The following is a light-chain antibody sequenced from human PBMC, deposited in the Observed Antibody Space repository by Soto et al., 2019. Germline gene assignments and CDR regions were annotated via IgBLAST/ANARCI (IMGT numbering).Light chain of an antibody. CDR1: SSNIGAGYD. Sequence: QLVLTQPPSVSGAPGQRVTISCTGSSSNIGAGYDVHWYQQLPGTAPKVLIYGNSNRPAGVADRFSGSKSGTSASLAITGLQAEDEADYYCQSYDSSLSGSVVFGGGTKLTVL. V-gene: IGLV1-40*01. CDR3: QSYDSSLSGSVV. J-gene: IGLJ2*01. CDR2: GNS.